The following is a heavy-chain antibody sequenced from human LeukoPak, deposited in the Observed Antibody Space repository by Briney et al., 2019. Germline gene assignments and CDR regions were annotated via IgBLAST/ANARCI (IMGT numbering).Heavy chain of an antibody. Sequence: ASVKVSCKSSGYTFTGYYMHWVRQAPGQGLEWMGWINPSSGGTNYAQKFQGRVTMTRDTSISTAYMELSSLRSDDTAVYSCARAQTMAAAGTGPGDFWGQGTPVTVSS. CDR3: ARAQTMAAAGTGPGDF. CDR1: GYTFTGYY. J-gene: IGHJ4*02. CDR2: INPSSGGT. V-gene: IGHV1-2*02. D-gene: IGHD6-13*01.